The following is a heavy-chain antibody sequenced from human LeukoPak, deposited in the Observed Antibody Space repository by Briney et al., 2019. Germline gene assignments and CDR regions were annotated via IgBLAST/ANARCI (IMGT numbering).Heavy chain of an antibody. J-gene: IGHJ4*02. CDR2: IRSEVYGGTP. CDR3: IRDQTPYY. CDR1: GFTFSSYS. V-gene: IGHV3-49*04. Sequence: PGGSLRLSCAASGFTFSSYSMNWVRQAPGKGLEWVGFIRSEVYGGTPEYAASVKGRFTISRDDSKGIAYLQMNSLRPEDTAVYHCIRDQTPYYWGQGTLVTVSS.